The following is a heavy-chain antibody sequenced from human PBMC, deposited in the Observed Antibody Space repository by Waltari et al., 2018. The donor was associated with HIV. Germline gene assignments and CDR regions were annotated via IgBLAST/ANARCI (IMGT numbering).Heavy chain of an antibody. J-gene: IGHJ2*01. V-gene: IGHV3-33*01. CDR1: GFPFSTFG. D-gene: IGHD3-3*01. CDR3: ARDFGPVAVTNLHWYFNL. Sequence: QEQVVESGGGVVHVGESLRLSCVGSGFPFSTFGMNWVRQPPGQGLEWVTTVWYDGTKDYYADSVKARFIISRDNEKNTVYLQMNNLGVEDTGTYYCARDFGPVAVTNLHWYFNLWGRGTLVTVSS. CDR2: VWYDGTKD.